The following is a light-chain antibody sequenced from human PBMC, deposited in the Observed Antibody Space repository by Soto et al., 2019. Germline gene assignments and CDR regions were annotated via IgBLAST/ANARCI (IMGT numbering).Light chain of an antibody. CDR1: QSISSW. V-gene: IGKV1-5*03. CDR3: QQYKSYPLT. J-gene: IGKJ4*01. Sequence: EIQMTQSPSTLSAFVGDRITITCRASQSISSWLAWYQQKPGKAPNLLIYKASTLESGVPSRFSGSGSGTEFTLTISSVQPDDFATYYCQQYKSYPLTFGGGTKVDI. CDR2: KAS.